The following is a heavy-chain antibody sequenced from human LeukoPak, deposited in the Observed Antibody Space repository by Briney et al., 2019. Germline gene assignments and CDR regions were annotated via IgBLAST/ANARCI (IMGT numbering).Heavy chain of an antibody. CDR2: MSGSGGST. Sequence: GGSLRLSCAASGFTFSIYGMSWVRQAPGRGLEWVSAMSGSGGSTYYADSVKGRFTISRDNSENTLYLQMNSLRAEDTAVYYCAKCGIFTVTTWYDYWGQGTLVTVSS. CDR3: AKCGIFTVTTWYDY. V-gene: IGHV3-23*01. CDR1: GFTFSIYG. D-gene: IGHD4-17*01. J-gene: IGHJ4*02.